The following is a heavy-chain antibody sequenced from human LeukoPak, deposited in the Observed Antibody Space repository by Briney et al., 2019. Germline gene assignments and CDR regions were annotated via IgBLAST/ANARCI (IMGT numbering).Heavy chain of an antibody. J-gene: IGHJ4*02. CDR3: ARGGSGSYTGYFDY. D-gene: IGHD3-10*01. V-gene: IGHV4-59*01. CDR1: GGSISSDY. CDR2: IYYSGRT. Sequence: SETLSLTCTVSGGSISSDYWSWIRQPPGKGLEWIGYIYYSGRTNYSPSLKSRDTISVDTSKNQFSLKLSSVTAADTAVYYCARGGSGSYTGYFDYWGQGTLVTVSS.